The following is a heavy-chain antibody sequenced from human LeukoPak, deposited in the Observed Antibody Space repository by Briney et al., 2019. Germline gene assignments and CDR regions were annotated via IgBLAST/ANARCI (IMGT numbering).Heavy chain of an antibody. V-gene: IGHV5-51*01. Sequence: GESLQISCKGSGYRFTSYWIGWVRQMPGKGLEWMGIIYPGDSDTRYSPSFQGQVTISADKSISTAYLQWSSLKASDTAMYYCARRTIVGATGFWFDPWGQGTLVTVSS. J-gene: IGHJ5*02. CDR2: IYPGDSDT. D-gene: IGHD1-26*01. CDR3: ARRTIVGATGFWFDP. CDR1: GYRFTSYW.